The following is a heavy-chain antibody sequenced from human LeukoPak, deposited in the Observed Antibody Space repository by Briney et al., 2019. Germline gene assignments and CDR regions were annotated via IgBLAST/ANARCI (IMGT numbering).Heavy chain of an antibody. CDR2: IYSGGST. CDR3: ARVDCSGGSCYSRSHWYFDL. Sequence: PGGSLSLSCAASEFPVSSNYMTWVRQAPGKGLEWVSVIYSGGSTYYADSVKGRFTISRGNSKNTLYLQMNSLRAEDTAVYYCARVDCSGGSCYSRSHWYFDLWGRGTLVTVSS. V-gene: IGHV3-53*01. CDR1: EFPVSSNY. J-gene: IGHJ2*01. D-gene: IGHD2-15*01.